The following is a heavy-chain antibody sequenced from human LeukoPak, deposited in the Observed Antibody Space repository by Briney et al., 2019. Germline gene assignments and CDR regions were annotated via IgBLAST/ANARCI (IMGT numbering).Heavy chain of an antibody. V-gene: IGHV1-18*01. Sequence: ASVKVSCKASGYTFTSYGISWVRQAPGQGLEWMGWISAYNGNTNYAQKLQGRVTMTTDTSTSTAYMELRSLRSDDTAVYYSARAPYDFWSGYYTGTFDYWGQGTLVTVSS. J-gene: IGHJ4*02. CDR3: ARAPYDFWSGYYTGTFDY. CDR2: ISAYNGNT. D-gene: IGHD3-3*01. CDR1: GYTFTSYG.